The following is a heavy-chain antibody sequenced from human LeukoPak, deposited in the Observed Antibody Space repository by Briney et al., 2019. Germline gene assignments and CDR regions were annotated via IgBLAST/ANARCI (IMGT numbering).Heavy chain of an antibody. J-gene: IGHJ4*02. V-gene: IGHV3-23*01. CDR3: VKGSTTSRPYYFDS. CDR1: GFTFNNYA. Sequence: GSLRLSCAASGFTFNNYAMSWVHQAPGKGLDWVSAITNTGDDTYHADSVKGRFTISRDNSRNTLYLQMNSLKGDDTAIYYCVKGSTTSRPYYFDSWGQGTLITVSS. D-gene: IGHD1-14*01. CDR2: ITNTGDDT.